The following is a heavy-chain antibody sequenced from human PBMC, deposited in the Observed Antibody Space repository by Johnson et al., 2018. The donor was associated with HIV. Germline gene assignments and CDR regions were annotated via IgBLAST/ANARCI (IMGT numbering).Heavy chain of an antibody. CDR1: GFTFSCYD. CDR2: IGTAGDT. Sequence: VQLVESGGGLVQPGGSLRLSCLASGFTFSCYDVHWVRQATGKGLEWVSPIGTAGDTYYPGSVKGRFTISRDNSKTTLYLQMNSLRDEDTAVYYCANSLLLDAFNIWGQGTMVTVSS. D-gene: IGHD4-23*01. CDR3: ANSLLLDAFNI. V-gene: IGHV3-13*01. J-gene: IGHJ3*02.